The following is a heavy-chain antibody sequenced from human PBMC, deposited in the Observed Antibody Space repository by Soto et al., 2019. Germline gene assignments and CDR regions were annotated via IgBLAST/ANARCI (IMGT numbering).Heavy chain of an antibody. J-gene: IGHJ6*02. D-gene: IGHD2-8*01. CDR1: GFTFSSYG. Sequence: QVQLVESGGGVVQPGRSLRLSCAASGFTFSSYGMRWVRQAPGKGLEWVAVIWYDGSNKYYADSVKGRFTISRGKSKNTLHLSRNSPRTEDTAVYYCVRGVRDYDYDIDVWGRGTTV. CDR3: VRGVRDYDYDIDV. V-gene: IGHV3-33*01. CDR2: IWYDGSNK.